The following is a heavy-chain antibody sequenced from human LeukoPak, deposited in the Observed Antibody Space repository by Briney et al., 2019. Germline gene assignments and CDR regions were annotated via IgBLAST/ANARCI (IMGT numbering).Heavy chain of an antibody. J-gene: IGHJ4*02. CDR1: GGSMRSYY. V-gene: IGHV4-4*07. Sequence: SETLSLTCTVSGGSMRSYYWSWVRQPAGKGLEWIGRISTSGSTNYNPSLKSRVTMSVDTSKNQFSLKLSSVTAADTAVYYCSRGPTVAKGGYFDYWGQGTLVTVSS. D-gene: IGHD4-11*01. CDR3: SRGPTVAKGGYFDY. CDR2: ISTSGST.